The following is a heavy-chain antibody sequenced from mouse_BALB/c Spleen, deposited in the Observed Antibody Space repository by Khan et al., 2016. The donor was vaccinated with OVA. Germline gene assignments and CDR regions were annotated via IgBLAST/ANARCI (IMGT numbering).Heavy chain of an antibody. D-gene: IGHD2-14*01. J-gene: IGHJ4*01. CDR2: INTHSGVP. CDR1: GYTFTTAG. V-gene: IGHV9-4*02. CDR3: ARGGAAFYRNDGGAMDS. Sequence: LVESGPELKKPGETVRISCKASGYTFTTAGMQWVQKMPGKGLKWIGWINTHSGVPKYAEDFKGRFVFSLETSASTAYLQITNLKKEDTATYFCARGGAAFYRNDGGAMDSWGQGTSVTVSS.